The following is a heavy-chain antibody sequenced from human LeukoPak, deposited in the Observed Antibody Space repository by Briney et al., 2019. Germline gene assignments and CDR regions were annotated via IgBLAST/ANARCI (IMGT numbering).Heavy chain of an antibody. D-gene: IGHD5-24*01. CDR3: ARARGATIFQSAFDI. CDR2: IYNSGST. CDR1: GGSVSSYY. J-gene: IGHJ3*02. V-gene: IGHV4-59*02. Sequence: SETLSLTCTVSGGSVSSYYWSWIRQPPGKGLEWIGYIYNSGSTNYNSSLKSRVTISADTSKNQFSLKLSSVTAADTAVYYCARARGATIFQSAFDIWGQGTMVTVSS.